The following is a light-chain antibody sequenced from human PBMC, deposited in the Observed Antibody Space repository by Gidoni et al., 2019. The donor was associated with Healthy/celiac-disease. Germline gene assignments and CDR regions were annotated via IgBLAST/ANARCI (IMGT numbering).Light chain of an antibody. J-gene: IGLJ2*01. CDR3: QAWDSSLVV. CDR1: KVGDKF. V-gene: IGLV3-1*01. Sequence: SYELTQPLSVSVSPGQTASITCSGDKVGDKFACWYQQKPGPSPVLVIYQVSKRPSGIPERFSGSNSGNTATLTISGTQAMDEADYYCQAWDSSLVVFGGGTKLTVL. CDR2: QVS.